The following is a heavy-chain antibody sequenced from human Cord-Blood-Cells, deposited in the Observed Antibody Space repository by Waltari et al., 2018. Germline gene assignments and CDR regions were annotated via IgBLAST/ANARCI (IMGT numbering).Heavy chain of an antibody. V-gene: IGHV4-59*01. CDR1: GGSISRYY. CDR2: IYYSVST. CDR3: ARGSSSRYFDY. J-gene: IGHJ4*02. Sequence: QVQLQESGPGLVKPSETLSLTCTVSGGSISRYYWSWIRQPPGRGREWIGYIYYSVSTNYNPSLKSRITLSVATTNNQFSLKLSSVTAADTAVYYCARGSSSRYFDYWGQETLVTVSS. D-gene: IGHD6-13*01.